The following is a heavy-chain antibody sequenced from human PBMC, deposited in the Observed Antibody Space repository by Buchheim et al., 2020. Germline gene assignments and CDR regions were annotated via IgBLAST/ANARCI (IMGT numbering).Heavy chain of an antibody. CDR2: IYYSGST. CDR3: ARSNSGSLPYYYYGMDV. CDR1: GGSISSSNW. V-gene: IGHV4-4*02. Sequence: QVQLQESGPGLVKPSGTLSLTCAVSGGSISSSNWWSWVRQHPGKGLEWIGYIYYSGSTYYNPSLKSRVTISVDTSKNQFSPKLSSVTAADTAVYYCARSNSGSLPYYYYGMDVWGQGTT. D-gene: IGHD1-26*01. J-gene: IGHJ6*02.